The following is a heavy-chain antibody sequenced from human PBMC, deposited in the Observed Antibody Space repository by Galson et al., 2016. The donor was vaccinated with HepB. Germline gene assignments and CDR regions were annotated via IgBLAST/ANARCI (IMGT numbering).Heavy chain of an antibody. J-gene: IGHJ6*02. Sequence: SLRLPCAASGFTFSTYAMHWVRQAPGKGLEWVAVISYDGSHKHYRDSVKGRFTISRDNSKNTLYLQMNSLRLEDTAVYYCARPRRWPQYYYGLDVWGQGTTVTVSS. CDR1: GFTFSTYA. D-gene: IGHD5-24*01. CDR3: ARPRRWPQYYYGLDV. V-gene: IGHV3-30-3*01. CDR2: ISYDGSHK.